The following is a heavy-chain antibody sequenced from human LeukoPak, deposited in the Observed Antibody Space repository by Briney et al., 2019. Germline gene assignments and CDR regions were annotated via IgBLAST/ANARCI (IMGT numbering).Heavy chain of an antibody. CDR3: ASCVGYSGYVRDAFYL. CDR1: GFTFSDYY. CDR2: ISSSGSTI. D-gene: IGHD5-12*01. Sequence: GGSLRPSCAASGFTFSDYYMSWIRQAPGKGLEWVSYISSSGSTIYYADSVKGRFTISRDNAKNSLYLQMNSLRAEDTAVYYCASCVGYSGYVRDAFYLRGQGTMVTVSS. J-gene: IGHJ3*01. V-gene: IGHV3-11*04.